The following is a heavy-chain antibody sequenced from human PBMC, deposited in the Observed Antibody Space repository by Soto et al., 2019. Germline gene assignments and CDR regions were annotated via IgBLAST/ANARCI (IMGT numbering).Heavy chain of an antibody. V-gene: IGHV1-18*01. CDR3: ARGRYGDY. CDR1: GYTFTSYR. CDR2: ISAHNGNT. D-gene: IGHD1-1*01. J-gene: IGHJ4*02. Sequence: QVHLVQSGAEVKKPGASVKVSCKASGYTFTSYRITWVRQAPGQGLEWMEWISAHNGNTDYAQKFQGRLIVTRDTSTSTAYMELRSLRSDDTAMYYCARGRYGDYWGQGALVTVSS.